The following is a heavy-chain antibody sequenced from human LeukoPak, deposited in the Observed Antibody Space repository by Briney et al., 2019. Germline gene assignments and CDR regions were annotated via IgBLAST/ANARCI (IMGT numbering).Heavy chain of an antibody. CDR2: IIPIFGTA. J-gene: IGHJ6*04. V-gene: IGHV1-69*13. CDR3: ARPQLYGSGSYPYYYYYGMDV. Sequence: ASVKVSCKASGGTFSSYAISWVRQAPGQGLEWMGGIIPIFGTANYAQKFQGRDTITADESTSTAYMELSSLRSEDTAVYYCARPQLYGSGSYPYYYYYGMDVWGKGTTVTVSS. D-gene: IGHD3-10*01. CDR1: GGTFSSYA.